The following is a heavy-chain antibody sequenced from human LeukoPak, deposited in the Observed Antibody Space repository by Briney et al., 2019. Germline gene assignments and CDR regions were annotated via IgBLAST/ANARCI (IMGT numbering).Heavy chain of an antibody. CDR1: GFTFSSYS. V-gene: IGHV3-21*01. D-gene: IGHD1-26*01. CDR3: ARTFVGARTGLGY. Sequence: GGSLRLSCAASGFTFSSYSMNWVRQAPGKGLEWVSFISSSSIYIYYADSVKGRFTISRDNAKNSLYLQMNSLRAEDPAVYYCARTFVGARTGLGYWGQGTLVTVSS. J-gene: IGHJ4*02. CDR2: ISSSSIYI.